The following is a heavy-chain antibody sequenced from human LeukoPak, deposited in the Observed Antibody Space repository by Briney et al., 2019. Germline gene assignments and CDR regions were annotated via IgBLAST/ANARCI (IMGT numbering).Heavy chain of an antibody. V-gene: IGHV3-21*01. CDR3: ARGTYRSSSPSIGMPYYLDY. Sequence: GGSLRLSCAVSEFTFTRYSMNWVRQAPGKGLEWVSSISSSGSYIFYAQSVEGRFIISRGNAKNSHYLQMNSLRVDDTAVYFCARGTYRSSSPSIGMPYYLDYWGQGILVTVSS. J-gene: IGHJ4*02. D-gene: IGHD6-6*01. CDR1: EFTFTRYS. CDR2: ISSSGSYI.